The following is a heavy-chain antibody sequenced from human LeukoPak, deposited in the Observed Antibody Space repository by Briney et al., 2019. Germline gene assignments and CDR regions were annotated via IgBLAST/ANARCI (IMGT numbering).Heavy chain of an antibody. CDR2: IYHSGST. V-gene: IGHV4-30-2*01. Sequence: TLSLTCTVSGGSVSSGSYYWSWIRQPPGKGLEWIGYIYHSGSTYYNPSLKSRVTISVDRSKNQFSLKLSSVTAADTAVYYCARGDYGSGSYDYWGQGTLVTVSS. D-gene: IGHD3-10*01. CDR3: ARGDYGSGSYDY. CDR1: GGSVSSGSYY. J-gene: IGHJ4*02.